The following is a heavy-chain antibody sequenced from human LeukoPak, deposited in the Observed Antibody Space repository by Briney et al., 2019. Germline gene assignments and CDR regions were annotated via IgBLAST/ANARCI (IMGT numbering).Heavy chain of an antibody. CDR2: IIPILGIA. J-gene: IGHJ3*02. CDR3: ARGDAIYIVATTSGDAFDI. Sequence: SVKVSCKASGGTFSSYAISWVRQAPGQGLEWMGRIIPILGIANYAQKFQGRVTITADKSTSTAYMELSSLRSEDTAVYYCARGDAIYIVATTSGDAFDIWGQGTMVTVSS. D-gene: IGHD5-12*01. CDR1: GGTFSSYA. V-gene: IGHV1-69*04.